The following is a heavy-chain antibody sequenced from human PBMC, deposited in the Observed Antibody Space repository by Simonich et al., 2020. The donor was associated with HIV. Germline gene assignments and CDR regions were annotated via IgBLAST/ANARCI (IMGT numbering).Heavy chain of an antibody. CDR2: ISSSSSYI. V-gene: IGHV3-21*01. CDR3: ARLSFGEPY. J-gene: IGHJ3*01. CDR1: GFTFRTYV. D-gene: IGHD3-10*01. Sequence: EVQLVESGGGLVKPGGSLRLSCAASGFTFRTYVMSWVRQAPGRGLEWVSSISSSSSYIDYADSLKGRFTISRDNAKDSLYLQMSSLRAEDTAVYYCARLSFGEPYWGQGTMVTVSS.